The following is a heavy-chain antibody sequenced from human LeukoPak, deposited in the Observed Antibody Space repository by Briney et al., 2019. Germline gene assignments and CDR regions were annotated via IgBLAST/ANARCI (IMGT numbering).Heavy chain of an antibody. Sequence: PGGSLRLSCTASGFTFGDYAMSWFRQAPGKGLEWVGFIRSKAYGGTTEYAASVKGRFTISRDDSKSIAYPQMNSLKTEDTAVYYCTRDQGEYSSSWYRYYFDYWGQGTLVTVSS. V-gene: IGHV3-49*03. D-gene: IGHD6-13*01. CDR3: TRDQGEYSSSWYRYYFDY. CDR2: IRSKAYGGTT. J-gene: IGHJ4*02. CDR1: GFTFGDYA.